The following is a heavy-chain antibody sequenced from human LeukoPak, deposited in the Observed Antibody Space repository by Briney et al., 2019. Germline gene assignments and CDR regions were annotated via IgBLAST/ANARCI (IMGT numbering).Heavy chain of an antibody. CDR3: ASSYCSSTSCFLYYYYYYGMDV. CDR1: GGSISSRSYY. Sequence: PSETLSLTCTVSGGSISSRSYYWGWIRQPPGEGLEWIGSIYYTGSTYYNPSLKSRVTISVDTSKNQFSLKLSSVTVADTAVYYCASSYCSSTSCFLYYYYYYGMDVWGQGTTVTVSS. V-gene: IGHV4-39*01. CDR2: IYYTGST. J-gene: IGHJ6*02. D-gene: IGHD2-2*01.